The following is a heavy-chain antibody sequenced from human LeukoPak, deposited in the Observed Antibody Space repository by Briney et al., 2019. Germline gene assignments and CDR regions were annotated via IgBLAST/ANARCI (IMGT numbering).Heavy chain of an antibody. J-gene: IGHJ4*02. V-gene: IGHV3-23*01. CDR1: GFTFSSYA. CDR3: AKGDDFWSGLSDFDY. D-gene: IGHD3-3*01. Sequence: GGSLRLSCAASGFTFSSYAMSWVRQAPGKGLERVSAISGSGGSTYYADSVKGRFTISRDNSKNTLYLQMNSLRAEDTAVYYCAKGDDFWSGLSDFDYWGQGTLVTVSS. CDR2: ISGSGGST.